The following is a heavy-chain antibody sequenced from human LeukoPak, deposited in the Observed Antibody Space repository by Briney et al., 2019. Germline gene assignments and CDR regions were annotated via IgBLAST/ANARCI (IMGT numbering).Heavy chain of an antibody. D-gene: IGHD2-2*01. V-gene: IGHV1-18*01. CDR3: ASALAPAANLDY. J-gene: IGHJ4*02. CDR1: GYTFTSYG. Sequence: GASVKVSCKASGYTFTSYGINWVRQSPGQGLGWMGWISAYNGNTNSAQKLQGRVTMTTDTTTSTAYMELRSLRSDDTAVYYCASALAPAANLDYWGQGTLVTVSS. CDR2: ISAYNGNT.